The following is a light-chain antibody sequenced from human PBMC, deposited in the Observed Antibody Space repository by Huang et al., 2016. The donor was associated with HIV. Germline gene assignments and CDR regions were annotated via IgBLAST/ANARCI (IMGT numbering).Light chain of an antibody. Sequence: EIVMTQSPATLSVSPGERATLSCRASQSVSSNLAWYQQKPGTAPRLLIYGASTRATGIPARFSGSGSGTEFTLTISSLQSEDFAVYYCQQYNNWPPTFGQGTKLEIK. CDR2: GAS. CDR1: QSVSSN. V-gene: IGKV3-15*01. CDR3: QQYNNWPPT. J-gene: IGKJ2*01.